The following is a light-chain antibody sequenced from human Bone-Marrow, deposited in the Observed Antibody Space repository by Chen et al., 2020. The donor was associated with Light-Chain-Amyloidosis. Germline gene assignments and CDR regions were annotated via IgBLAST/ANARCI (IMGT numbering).Light chain of an antibody. J-gene: IGLJ1*01. V-gene: IGLV2-14*01. CDR2: EVT. CDR3: SSYTIANTLV. CDR1: SSDVGGDNH. Sequence: QSALTQPASVSGSPGQSITISCTGTSSDVGGDNHVSWYQQHPDKAPKLMIYEVTIRLSWVPDRFSGSKSDNTASLTISGLQTEYEADYFCSSYTIANTLVFGSGTRVTVL.